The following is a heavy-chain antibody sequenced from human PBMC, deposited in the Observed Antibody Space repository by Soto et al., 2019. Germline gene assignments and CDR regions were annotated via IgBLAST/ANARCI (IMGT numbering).Heavy chain of an antibody. J-gene: IGHJ4*02. CDR2: LYWDDDE. CDR3: AHRPRGFTYFFDY. CDR1: GFSLSTRGVG. V-gene: IGHV2-5*02. Sequence: SGPTLVNPTQTLTLTCTFSGFSLSTRGVGVGWIRQPPGMDLEWLALLYWDDDERYSPSLISRLTITKDTSKNQVFLTMTNVDPVVTATFYCAHRPRGFTYFFDYWGQGTLVTVSS.